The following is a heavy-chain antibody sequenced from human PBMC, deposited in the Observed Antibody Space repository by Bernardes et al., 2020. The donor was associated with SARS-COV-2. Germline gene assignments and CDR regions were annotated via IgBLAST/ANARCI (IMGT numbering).Heavy chain of an antibody. J-gene: IGHJ6*02. D-gene: IGHD2-21*02. CDR2: INHSGST. Sequence: SETLSLTCAVYGGSFSGYYWSWIRQPPGKGLEWIGEINHSGSTNYNPSLKSRVTISVDTSKNQFSLKLSSVTAADTAVYYCARGVVVTHDYYYYGMDVWGQGTTVTVSS. CDR3: ARGVVVTHDYYYYGMDV. V-gene: IGHV4-34*01. CDR1: GGSFSGYY.